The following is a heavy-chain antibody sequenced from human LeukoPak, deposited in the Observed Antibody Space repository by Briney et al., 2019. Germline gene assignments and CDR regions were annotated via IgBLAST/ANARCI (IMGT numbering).Heavy chain of an antibody. J-gene: IGHJ4*02. V-gene: IGHV4-31*03. CDR2: IYCSGST. Sequence: SETLSLTCTVSGGSISSGGYYWSWIRQHPGKGLEWIGYIYCSGSTYYNPSLKSRVTISVDTSKNQFSLKLSSVTAADTAVYYCARRPPAPYGYYFDYWGQGTLVTVSS. CDR1: GGSISSGGYY. CDR3: ARRPPAPYGYYFDY. D-gene: IGHD1-14*01.